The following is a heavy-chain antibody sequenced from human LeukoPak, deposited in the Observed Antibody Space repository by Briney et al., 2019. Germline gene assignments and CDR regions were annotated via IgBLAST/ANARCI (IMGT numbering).Heavy chain of an antibody. J-gene: IGHJ4*02. CDR1: GGSINSYY. CDR2: IYYSGST. Sequence: SETLSLTCTVSGGSINSYYWSWIRQPPGKGLEWIGYIYYSGSTNYNPSLKRRIIISVDTTKQQFSLRLNSLTAADTAVYYCARLPLRSHFDYWGQGALLTVSS. V-gene: IGHV4-59*08. CDR3: ARLPLRSHFDY.